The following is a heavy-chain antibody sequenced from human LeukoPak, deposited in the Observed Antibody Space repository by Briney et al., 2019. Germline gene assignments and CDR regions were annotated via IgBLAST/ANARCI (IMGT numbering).Heavy chain of an antibody. J-gene: IGHJ4*02. CDR2: ISYDGSNK. Sequence: HPGGSLRLSCAASGFTFSSYGMHWVRQAPGKGLEWVAVISYDGSNKYYADSVKGRFTISRDNSKNTLYLQMNSLRAEDTAVYYCAKDFFTYYYDSSGPHDYWGQGTLVTVSS. CDR3: AKDFFTYYYDSSGPHDY. CDR1: GFTFSSYG. V-gene: IGHV3-30*18. D-gene: IGHD3-22*01.